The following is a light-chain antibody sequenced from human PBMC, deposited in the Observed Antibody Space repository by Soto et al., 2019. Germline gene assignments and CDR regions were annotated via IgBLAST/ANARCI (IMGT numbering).Light chain of an antibody. CDR1: SRDIGGYNY. J-gene: IGLJ2*01. CDR2: EVS. Sequence: QSVLTQPASVSGSPGQSITISCTGTSRDIGGYNYVSWHQQHPGKAPKVIITEVSNRPSGVSNRFSGSKSGNTASLTISGLQAEDEADYYCSSYVSSTTFLVFGGGTKLTVL. V-gene: IGLV2-14*01. CDR3: SSYVSSTTFLV.